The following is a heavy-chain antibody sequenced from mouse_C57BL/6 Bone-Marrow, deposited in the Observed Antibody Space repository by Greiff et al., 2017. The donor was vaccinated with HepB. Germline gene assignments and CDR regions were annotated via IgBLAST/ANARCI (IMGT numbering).Heavy chain of an antibody. J-gene: IGHJ2*01. CDR1: GYTFTSYW. CDR2: IDPSDSYT. CDR3: ATPGGTSDY. D-gene: IGHD4-1*01. Sequence: VQLQQPGAELVRPGTSVKLSCKASGYTFTSYWMHWVKQRPGQGLEWIGVIDPSDSYTNYTQKFKGKATLTVDTSSSTAYMQLSSLTSEDSAVYYCATPGGTSDYWGQGTTLTVSS. V-gene: IGHV1-59*01.